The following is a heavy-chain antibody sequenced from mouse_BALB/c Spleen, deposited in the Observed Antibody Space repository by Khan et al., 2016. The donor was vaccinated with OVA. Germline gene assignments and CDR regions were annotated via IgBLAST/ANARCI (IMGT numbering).Heavy chain of an antibody. J-gene: IGHJ4*01. CDR3: ARDGSRYNYAMDY. CDR1: GYSITSDYA. V-gene: IGHV3-2*02. D-gene: IGHD2-3*01. CDR2: ISSSGST. Sequence: EVQLQESGPGLVKPSQSLSLTCTVTGYSITSDYAWNWIRQFPGNKLEWIGYISSSGSTNYKASLKSRISITRDTAKNQLFLQLNPVKTEDTATYYCARDGSRYNYAMDYWGQGPSVTVPP.